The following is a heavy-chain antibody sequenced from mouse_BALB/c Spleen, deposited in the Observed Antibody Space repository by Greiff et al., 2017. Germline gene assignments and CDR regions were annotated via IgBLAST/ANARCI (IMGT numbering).Heavy chain of an antibody. J-gene: IGHJ3*01. CDR3: TRDDDYDQAWFAY. Sequence: EVKVVESGGGLVKPGGSLKLSCAASGFTFSSYTMSWVRQTPEKRLEWVATISSGGSYTYYPDSVKGRFTISRDNAKNTLYLQMSSLKSEDTAMYYCTRDDDYDQAWFAYWGQGTLVTVSA. D-gene: IGHD2-4*01. CDR2: ISSGGSYT. CDR1: GFTFSSYT. V-gene: IGHV5-6-4*01.